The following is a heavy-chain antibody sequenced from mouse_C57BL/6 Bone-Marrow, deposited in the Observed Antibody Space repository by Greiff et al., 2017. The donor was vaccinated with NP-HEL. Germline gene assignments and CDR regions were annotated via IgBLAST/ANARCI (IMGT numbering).Heavy chain of an antibody. CDR3: ASSWDYLFAY. J-gene: IGHJ3*01. V-gene: IGHV1-52*01. D-gene: IGHD2-4*01. CDR2: IDPSDSET. Sequence: QVQLQQPGAELVRPGSSVKLSCKASGYTFTSYWMHWVKQRPIQGLEWIGNIDPSDSETHYNQKFMDKATLTVDRSSSTAYMQRSSLTSEESAVYYGASSWDYLFAYWGQGTLVTVSA. CDR1: GYTFTSYW.